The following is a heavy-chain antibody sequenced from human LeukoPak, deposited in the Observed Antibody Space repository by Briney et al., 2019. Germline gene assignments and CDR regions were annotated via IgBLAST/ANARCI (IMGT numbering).Heavy chain of an antibody. D-gene: IGHD6-6*01. CDR1: GFTFNSYA. CDR2: ISESGGST. CDR3: ASRRYSTSALNAFKI. V-gene: IGHV3-23*01. Sequence: GGSLRLSSAASGFTFNSYAMTWVRQAPGKELEWVSTISESGGSTYYADSVKGRFTISRDNSKNTLYLQMNGLRAEDTAVYYCASRRYSTSALNAFKIWGHGRMVSVSS. J-gene: IGHJ3*02.